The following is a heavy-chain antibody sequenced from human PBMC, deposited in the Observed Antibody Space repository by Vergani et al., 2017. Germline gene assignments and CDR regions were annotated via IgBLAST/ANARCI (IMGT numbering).Heavy chain of an antibody. J-gene: IGHJ3*02. CDR1: GFTFSSYW. V-gene: IGHV3-7*03. CDR2: IKQDGSEK. D-gene: IGHD2-2*02. CDR3: ARDGFGCSSTSCYTGTYQYDAFDI. Sequence: EVQLVESGGGLVQPGGSLRLSCAASGFTFSSYWMSWVCQAPGKGLEWVANIKQDGSEKYYVDSVKGRFTISRDNAKNSLYLQMNSLRAEDTAVYYCARDGFGCSSTSCYTGTYQYDAFDIWGQGTMVTVSS.